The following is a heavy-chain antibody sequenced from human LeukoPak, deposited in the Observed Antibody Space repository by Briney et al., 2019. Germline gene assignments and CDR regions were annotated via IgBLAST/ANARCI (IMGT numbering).Heavy chain of an antibody. V-gene: IGHV3-33*06. J-gene: IGHJ4*02. CDR1: GFTFSSYG. Sequence: GGSLRLSCVASGFTFSSYGMHWVRQAPGKGLEWVAVIWYDGSNKYYADSVKGRFTISRDNSKNTVYLQMNSLRAEDRAIYYCAKEGPVAGWPHDHWGQGTLVTVSS. CDR2: IWYDGSNK. CDR3: AKEGPVAGWPHDH.